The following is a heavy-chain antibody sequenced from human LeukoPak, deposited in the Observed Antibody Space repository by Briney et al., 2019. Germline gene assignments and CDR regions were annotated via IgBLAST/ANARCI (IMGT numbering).Heavy chain of an antibody. CDR1: GGSISSGGYY. CDR2: IYHSGST. J-gene: IGHJ4*02. V-gene: IGHV4-30-2*01. D-gene: IGHD2-2*01. Sequence: SETLSLTCTVSGGSISSGGYYWSRIRQPPGKGLEWIGYIYHSGSTYYNPSLKSRVTISVDRSKNQFSLKLSSVTAADTAVYYCARARWDQLLSGADYWGQGTLVTVSS. CDR3: ARARWDQLLSGADY.